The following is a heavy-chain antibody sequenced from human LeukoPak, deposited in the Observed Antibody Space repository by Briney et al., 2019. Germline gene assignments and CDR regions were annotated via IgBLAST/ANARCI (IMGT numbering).Heavy chain of an antibody. J-gene: IGHJ4*02. D-gene: IGHD1-26*01. Sequence: GESLKISCKGSGYSFSTYWIAWVRQMPGKGLEWMGIIHPGDSDTRYSPSFQGQVTISADRSTSSAYLQWSSLKATDTAMYFCARHGRVGATQSYFDYWGQGTLVTVSS. CDR1: GYSFSTYW. V-gene: IGHV5-51*01. CDR3: ARHGRVGATQSYFDY. CDR2: IHPGDSDT.